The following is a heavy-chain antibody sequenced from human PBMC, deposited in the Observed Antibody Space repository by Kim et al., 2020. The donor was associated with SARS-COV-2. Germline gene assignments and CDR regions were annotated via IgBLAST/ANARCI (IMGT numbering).Heavy chain of an antibody. CDR3: ARRPPGVVAAGNWFDP. D-gene: IGHD6-13*01. Sequence: SETLSLTCTVSGGSISSSSYYWGWIRQPPGKGLEWIGSIYYSGSTYYNPSLKSRATISVDTSKNQFSLKLSSVTAADTAVYYCARRPPGVVAAGNWFDPWGQRTLVTVSS. CDR1: GGSISSSSYY. V-gene: IGHV4-39*01. CDR2: IYYSGST. J-gene: IGHJ5*02.